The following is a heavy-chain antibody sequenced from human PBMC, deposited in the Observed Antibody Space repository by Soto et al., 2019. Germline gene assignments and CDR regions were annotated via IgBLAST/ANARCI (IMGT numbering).Heavy chain of an antibody. CDR3: ANPYYYDSSGYYRIDY. CDR1: GFTFSSYA. D-gene: IGHD3-22*01. Sequence: PGGSLRLSCAASGFTFSSYAMSWVRQAPGKGLEWVSAISGSGGSTYYADSVKGRFTISRDNSKNTLYLQMNSLRAEDTAVYYCANPYYYDSSGYYRIDYWGQGTLVTVST. V-gene: IGHV3-23*01. CDR2: ISGSGGST. J-gene: IGHJ4*02.